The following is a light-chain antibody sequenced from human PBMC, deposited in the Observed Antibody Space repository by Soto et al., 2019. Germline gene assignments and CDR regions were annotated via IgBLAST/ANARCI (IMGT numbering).Light chain of an antibody. CDR3: QHYGNSRGT. CDR1: QSVTGSF. CDR2: GAS. J-gene: IGKJ1*01. Sequence: IVLTHSPCALSLSPGERATLSCRASQSVTGSFLAWYQQKLRQAPRLLIYGASSRATSIPERFSGSGYGTDFVLTIIRLGLENFAVYYYQHYGNSRGTFGKVTKV. V-gene: IGKV3-20*01.